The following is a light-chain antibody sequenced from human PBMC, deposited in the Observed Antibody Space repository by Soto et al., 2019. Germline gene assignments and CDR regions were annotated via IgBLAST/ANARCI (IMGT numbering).Light chain of an antibody. J-gene: IGKJ1*01. CDR1: QSISSSY. Sequence: DIVFTQSPGTLSLSPGERATLSCRASQSISSSYLAWYQQKPGQAPRLLIYGASSRATGIPDRFSGSGSGTDFTLTIRRLEPEDFAVYYCQRYVSSPWTFGQGTKVDSK. CDR3: QRYVSSPWT. V-gene: IGKV3-20*01. CDR2: GAS.